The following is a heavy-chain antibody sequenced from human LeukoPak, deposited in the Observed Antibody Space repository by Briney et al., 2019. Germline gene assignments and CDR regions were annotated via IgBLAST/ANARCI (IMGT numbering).Heavy chain of an antibody. CDR1: GYTFTSYY. V-gene: IGHV1-2*02. Sequence: ASVKVSCKASGYTFTSYYMHWVRQAPGQGLEWMGWINPNSGGTNYAQKFQGRVTMTRDTSISTAYMELSRLRSGDTAVYYCARAAYSSSWYFNYYMDVWGKGTTVTVSS. CDR3: ARAAYSSSWYFNYYMDV. CDR2: INPNSGGT. D-gene: IGHD6-13*01. J-gene: IGHJ6*03.